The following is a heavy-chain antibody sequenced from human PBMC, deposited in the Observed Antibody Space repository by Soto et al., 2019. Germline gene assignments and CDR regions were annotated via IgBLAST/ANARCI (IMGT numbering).Heavy chain of an antibody. CDR3: ARTTVVAATRYFDY. Sequence: PSETLSLTCTVSGGSISSYYWSWIRQPPGKGLEWIGYIYYSGSTNYNPSLKSRVTISLDTSKNQFSLNLSSVTAADTAVYYCARTTVVAATRYFDYWGQGTLVTVS. CDR2: IYYSGST. D-gene: IGHD2-15*01. J-gene: IGHJ4*02. CDR1: GGSISSYY. V-gene: IGHV4-59*01.